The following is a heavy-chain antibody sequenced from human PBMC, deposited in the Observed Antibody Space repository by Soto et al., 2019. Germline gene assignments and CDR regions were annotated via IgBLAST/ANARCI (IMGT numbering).Heavy chain of an antibody. Sequence: QVQLQESGPGLVKPSQTLSLTCTVSGVSISSGGYYWSWIRQHPGKGLEWIGYIYYTGSTYYNPSLKSRVTMSLDTSKNQFSLKLISVTVADTAVYYCARGSQLERDAFDIWGQGTMVTVSS. V-gene: IGHV4-31*03. J-gene: IGHJ3*02. CDR2: IYYTGST. CDR3: ARGSQLERDAFDI. D-gene: IGHD1-1*01. CDR1: GVSISSGGYY.